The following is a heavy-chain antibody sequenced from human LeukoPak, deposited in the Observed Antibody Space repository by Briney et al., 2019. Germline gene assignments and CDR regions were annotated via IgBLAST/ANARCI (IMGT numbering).Heavy chain of an antibody. Sequence: SETLSLTCTVSGGFISSYYWTWIRQPPGKGLEWIGYIYYSGSTKYNPSLKSRVTMSVDTSKNRFSLKLSSVTAADTAVYHCARHRGYCSSTSCSYNWFDPWGQGTLVTVSS. CDR3: ARHRGYCSSTSCSYNWFDP. CDR1: GGFISSYY. J-gene: IGHJ5*02. CDR2: IYYSGST. V-gene: IGHV4-59*08. D-gene: IGHD2-2*03.